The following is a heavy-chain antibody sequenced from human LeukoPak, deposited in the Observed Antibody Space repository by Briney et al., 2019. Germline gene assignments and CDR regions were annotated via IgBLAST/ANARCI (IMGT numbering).Heavy chain of an antibody. D-gene: IGHD3-16*01. CDR2: ISTNGDRT. Sequence: GGPLGLPGAASGLTLSNYARTWVRQAPGKGLEWVSAISTNGDRTYYADSVKGRFTVSRDNFKNTLYLQMNSLRAEDTALYYCARKLWHRNDCWGQGTLVTVSS. V-gene: IGHV3-23*01. CDR1: GLTLSNYA. J-gene: IGHJ4*02. CDR3: ARKLWHRNDC.